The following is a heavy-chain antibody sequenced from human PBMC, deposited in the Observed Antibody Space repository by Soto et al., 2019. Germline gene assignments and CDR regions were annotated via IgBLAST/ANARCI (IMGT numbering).Heavy chain of an antibody. CDR2: FRGDGTGA. Sequence: GVLRLSCAASGFTFSSYAMSWVRQAPGKGLEWVSAFRGDGTGAHYADSVKGRFTISRDNSKNTLYLHMNSLRAEDTAVYYCAKLPQYNILTGNLNYFDYWGQGPLVTVS. J-gene: IGHJ4*02. CDR1: GFTFSSYA. D-gene: IGHD3-9*01. V-gene: IGHV3-23*01. CDR3: AKLPQYNILTGNLNYFDY.